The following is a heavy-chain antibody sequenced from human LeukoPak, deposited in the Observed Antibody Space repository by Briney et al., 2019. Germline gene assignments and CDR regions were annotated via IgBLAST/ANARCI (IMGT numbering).Heavy chain of an antibody. V-gene: IGHV3-15*01. CDR1: GFTLSNAW. CDR2: IKSTTDGATT. Sequence: GGSLRLSCAASGFTLSNAWVSWVRQAPGKGLEWVGRIKSTTDGATTDYAAPVKGRFTISRDDSKNTLYLQMNSLKNEDTAVYHCTDFGYWGQGTLVTVSS. D-gene: IGHD3/OR15-3a*01. J-gene: IGHJ4*02. CDR3: TDFGY.